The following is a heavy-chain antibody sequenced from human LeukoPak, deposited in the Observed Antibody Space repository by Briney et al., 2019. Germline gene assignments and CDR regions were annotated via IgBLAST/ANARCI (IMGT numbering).Heavy chain of an antibody. CDR1: GFTFSTYW. Sequence: GGSLRLSCVASGFTFSTYWMSWVRQAPGKGLEWVANINQDGSEKSYGDSVKGRFTISRDNAKNTLYLQLDSLRAEDTAVYYCARGLAVAGSSWFDPWGQGTLVSVSS. D-gene: IGHD6-19*01. CDR3: ARGLAVAGSSWFDP. J-gene: IGHJ5*02. CDR2: INQDGSEK. V-gene: IGHV3-7*04.